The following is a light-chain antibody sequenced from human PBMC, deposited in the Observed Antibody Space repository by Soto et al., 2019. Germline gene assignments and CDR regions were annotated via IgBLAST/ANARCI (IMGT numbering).Light chain of an antibody. CDR2: HVA. CDR3: CSYAAGQTLV. V-gene: IGLV2-11*01. J-gene: IGLJ2*01. CDR1: SSDVGGYEY. Sequence: ALTQPRSVSGSPGQSVTISCSGTSSDVGGYEYVSWYQQHPGKAPTLIIYHVAQRPSGVPDRFSASKSGTTASLTISGLQAEDEAEYFCCSYAAGQTLVFGGGTKVTVL.